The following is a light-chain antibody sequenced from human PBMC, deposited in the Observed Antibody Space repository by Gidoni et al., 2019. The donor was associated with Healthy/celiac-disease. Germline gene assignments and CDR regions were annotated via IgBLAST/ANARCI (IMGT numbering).Light chain of an antibody. V-gene: IGKV3-20*01. CDR2: GAS. CDR3: QQYGSSPLWT. J-gene: IGKJ1*01. CDR1: QSVSIRY. Sequence: ESVLTQSPGTLSLSPGERATLSCRASQSVSIRYLAWYPQKPGQAPRLLIYGASSRATGLPDRFSGSGSGTDFTLTISRLEPEDFAVYYCQQYGSSPLWTFGQGTKVEIK.